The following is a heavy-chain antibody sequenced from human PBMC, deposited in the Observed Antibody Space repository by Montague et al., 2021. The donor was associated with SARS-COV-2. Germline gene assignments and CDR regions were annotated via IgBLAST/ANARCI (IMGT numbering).Heavy chain of an antibody. CDR1: GASINSDSYE. CDR3: ARRQDYFGAGSYIFDV. D-gene: IGHD3-10*01. J-gene: IGHJ3*01. Sequence: SETLSLTCTVSGASINSDSYERDWIRQPPGKGLEWIGSIDNSGSTSYISSLESRLTISEDTPKKQFSLRLTSVTAADTAVYYCARRQDYFGAGSYIFDVWGQGIMVTVSS. CDR2: IDNSGST. V-gene: IGHV4-39*01.